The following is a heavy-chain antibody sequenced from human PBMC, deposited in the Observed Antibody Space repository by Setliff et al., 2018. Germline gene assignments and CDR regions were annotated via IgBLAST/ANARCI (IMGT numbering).Heavy chain of an antibody. CDR2: ISAYNDNT. CDR1: GYMFRSYG. D-gene: IGHD3-9*01. Sequence: ASVKVSCKASGYMFRSYGINWMRQAPGQGFEWMGWISAYNDNTKSSQKFQDRITMTTDTTTSTSYMELRSLRSDDTAVYYCAKEPAISLTEAIRRSYYDYALDVWGQGTTVTVSS. J-gene: IGHJ6*02. CDR3: AKEPAISLTEAIRRSYYDYALDV. V-gene: IGHV1-18*04.